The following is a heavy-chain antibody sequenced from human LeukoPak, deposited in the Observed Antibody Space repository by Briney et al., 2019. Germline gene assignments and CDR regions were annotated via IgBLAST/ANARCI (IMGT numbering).Heavy chain of an antibody. V-gene: IGHV3-30*18. Sequence: GGSLRLSCASPGFTFSSYGRPWVRQAPGKGLERVAVISYDGSNKYYAHSVKGRFTISRDNSKNTLYLQMNSLRAEERAVSHCAKSIVADGTMDWFYGMDVWGEGTRVTVLS. CDR2: ISYDGSNK. D-gene: IGHD6-13*01. CDR1: GFTFSSYG. J-gene: IGHJ6*01. CDR3: AKSIVADGTMDWFYGMDV.